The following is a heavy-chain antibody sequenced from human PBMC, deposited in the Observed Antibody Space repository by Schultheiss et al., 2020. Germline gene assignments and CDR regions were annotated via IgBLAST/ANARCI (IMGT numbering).Heavy chain of an antibody. CDR1: GFTFSTYE. Sequence: WGSLRISCAASGFTFSTYEMNWVCQAPGKGLEWVSYISSSGYSIFYADSVQGRFTISRDNAKNSLFLQMNSLRAEDTAVYYCARSRDGNKDYYYYYMDVWGKGTTVTVSS. V-gene: IGHV3-48*03. D-gene: IGHD5-24*01. CDR2: ISSSGYSI. J-gene: IGHJ6*03. CDR3: ARSRDGNKDYYYYYMDV.